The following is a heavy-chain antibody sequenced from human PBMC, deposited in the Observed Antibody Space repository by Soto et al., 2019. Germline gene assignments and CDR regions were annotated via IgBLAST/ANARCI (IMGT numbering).Heavy chain of an antibody. J-gene: IGHJ4*02. Sequence: GASVKVSCAASGFTFSSYAMSWVRQAPGKGLEWVSAISGSGGSTYYADSVKGRFTISRDNSKNTLYLQMNSLRAEDTAVYYCANLCDSSTSVFDYWGQGTLVTVSS. D-gene: IGHD2-2*01. CDR3: ANLCDSSTSVFDY. CDR2: ISGSGGST. CDR1: GFTFSSYA. V-gene: IGHV3-23*01.